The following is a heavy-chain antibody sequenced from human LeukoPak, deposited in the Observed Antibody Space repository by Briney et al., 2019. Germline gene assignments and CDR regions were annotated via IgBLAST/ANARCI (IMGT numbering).Heavy chain of an antibody. D-gene: IGHD3-10*01. CDR2: IWNDGSNK. Sequence: GGSLRLSCAASGFSFSNYGIHWVRQAPGKGLEWVAIIWNDGSNKYYGDSVKGRFTISRDNSKNTAYLQMNSLRGDDTALYYCTREGSSTINFGSGTHSGGAFDIWGQGTVDTVSS. V-gene: IGHV3-33*01. CDR3: TREGSSTINFGSGTHSGGAFDI. J-gene: IGHJ3*02. CDR1: GFSFSNYG.